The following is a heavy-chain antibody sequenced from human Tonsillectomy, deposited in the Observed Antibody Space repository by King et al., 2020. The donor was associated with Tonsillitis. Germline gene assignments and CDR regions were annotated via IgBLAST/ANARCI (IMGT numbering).Heavy chain of an antibody. CDR1: GFTFSRSA. CDR3: AAVNISRLYYFDY. Sequence: QLVQSGPEVKKPGTSVKVSCKASGFTFSRSAMQWVRQARGQRLEWIGWIVVGSGNTKYAEKFQERVTLSRDMSTSTAYMELSSLRSEDTAVYYCAAVNISRLYYFDYWGQGTLVTVSS. D-gene: IGHD2/OR15-2a*01. CDR2: IVVGSGNT. J-gene: IGHJ4*02. V-gene: IGHV1-58*02.